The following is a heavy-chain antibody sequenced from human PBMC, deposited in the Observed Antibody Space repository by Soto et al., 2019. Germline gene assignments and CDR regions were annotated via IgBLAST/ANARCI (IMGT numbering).Heavy chain of an antibody. V-gene: IGHV3-23*01. J-gene: IGHJ5*02. CDR1: GFTFSSYA. CDR2: ISGSGGST. CDR3: AKDPWDANGFDL. Sequence: EVQLLESGGGLVQPGGSLRISCAASGFTFSSYAMSWVRQAPGKGLEWVSAISGSGGSTYYADSVKGRFTISRDNSKNTLYLQMNSLRAEDTAVYYCAKDPWDANGFDLWGQVTLVTVSS. D-gene: IGHD1-26*01.